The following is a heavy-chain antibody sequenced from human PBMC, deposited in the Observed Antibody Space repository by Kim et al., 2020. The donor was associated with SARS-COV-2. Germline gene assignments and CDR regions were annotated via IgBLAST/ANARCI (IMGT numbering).Heavy chain of an antibody. D-gene: IGHD3-10*01. CDR1: GGFMSTSNW. J-gene: IGHJ3*02. V-gene: IGHV4-4*02. Sequence: SETLSLTCVVSGGFMSTSNWWTWVRQPPGKGLEWIGEIYHSGSTNYNPSLKSRVTILVDKSKNQFSLELNSVTAADTALYYCVRRAPFWFGELGAFDIWGQGSKVTVSS. CDR3: VRRAPFWFGELGAFDI. CDR2: IYHSGST.